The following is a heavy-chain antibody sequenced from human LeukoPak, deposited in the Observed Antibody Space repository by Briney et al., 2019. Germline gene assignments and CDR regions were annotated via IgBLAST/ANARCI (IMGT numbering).Heavy chain of an antibody. CDR3: AREEDPAHALFS. V-gene: IGHV4-4*08. J-gene: IGHJ5*02. CDR1: GGSFSSYY. D-gene: IGHD3-9*01. Sequence: SETLSLTCTVSGGSFSSYYWTWIRHPPGKGLEWIGRIYITESTNYNPSLKSRVTISLETSKNQFSLKLSAVTAADTAVYYCAREEDPAHALFSWGQGTMVTVSS. CDR2: IYITEST.